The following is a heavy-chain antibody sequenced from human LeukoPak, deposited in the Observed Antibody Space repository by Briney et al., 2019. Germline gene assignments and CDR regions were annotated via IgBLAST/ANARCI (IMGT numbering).Heavy chain of an antibody. CDR1: GYTFTGYY. V-gene: IGHV1-2*02. CDR3: ARVSGYSYGSYGMDV. D-gene: IGHD5-18*01. Sequence: GASVKVSCKASGYTFTGYYMHWVRQAPGQGLEWMGWINPNSGGTNYAQKFQGRVTMTRDTSISTAYMELSRLRSDDTAVYYCARVSGYSYGSYGMDVWGQGTTVTVSS. CDR2: INPNSGGT. J-gene: IGHJ6*02.